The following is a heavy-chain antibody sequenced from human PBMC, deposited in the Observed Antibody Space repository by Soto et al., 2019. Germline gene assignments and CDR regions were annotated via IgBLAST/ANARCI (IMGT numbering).Heavy chain of an antibody. CDR1: RVAFSKFI. CDR3: AKVRYSSPMCYYYGMDV. D-gene: IGHD6-19*01. CDR2: IIPIFGTA. Sequence: QAQLEQSGGEVKKPGSSVKVSCKASRVAFSKFIVTWVLQAPGLGLEWVGGIIPIFGTANYAQKFQGRVTITADESTSTSYMEVNNLRSEDTAVYYCAKVRYSSPMCYYYGMDVWGQGTTVTVSS. J-gene: IGHJ6*02. V-gene: IGHV1-69*01.